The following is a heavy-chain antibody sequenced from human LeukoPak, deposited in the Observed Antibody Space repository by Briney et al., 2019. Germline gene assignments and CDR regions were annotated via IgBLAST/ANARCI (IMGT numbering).Heavy chain of an antibody. CDR1: GGSISSSSYY. CDR3: ASFDGFPPYYFDY. Sequence: PSETLSLTCTVSGGSISSSSYYWGWIRQPPGKGLEWIGSIYYSGSTYYNPSLKSRVTISVDTSKNQFSLKLSSVTAADTAVYYCASFDGFPPYYFDYRGQGTLVTVSS. J-gene: IGHJ4*02. CDR2: IYYSGST. V-gene: IGHV4-39*07. D-gene: IGHD3-10*01.